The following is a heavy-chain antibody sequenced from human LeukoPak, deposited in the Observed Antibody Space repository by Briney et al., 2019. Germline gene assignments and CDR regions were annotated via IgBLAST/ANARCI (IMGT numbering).Heavy chain of an antibody. V-gene: IGHV3-74*01. CDR1: GFTFSGYA. J-gene: IGHJ4*02. CDR3: ARDGFLGPVTACLDY. Sequence: GGSLRLSCAASGFTFSGYAIHSVRQAPGKGLVWVSRIKSDGSITSYADYVMGRFTISRDNARNTLFLEMNSLRAEDSAVYYCARDGFLGPVTACLDYWGQGTPVTVSS. D-gene: IGHD2-21*02. CDR2: IKSDGSIT.